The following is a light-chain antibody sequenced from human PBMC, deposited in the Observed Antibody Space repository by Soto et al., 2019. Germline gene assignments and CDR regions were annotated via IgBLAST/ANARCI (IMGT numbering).Light chain of an antibody. CDR3: AAWDDSLNACV. V-gene: IGLV1-44*01. Sequence: QSVLTQAPSASRTPGQRVTISCSGSSSNIGSKTVNWYQQLPGMAPKLLIFNNHQRPSGVPDRFSGSKSGTSASLAISGLQSEDEADYYCAAWDDSLNACVFGTGTKVTVL. CDR1: SSNIGSKT. J-gene: IGLJ1*01. CDR2: NNH.